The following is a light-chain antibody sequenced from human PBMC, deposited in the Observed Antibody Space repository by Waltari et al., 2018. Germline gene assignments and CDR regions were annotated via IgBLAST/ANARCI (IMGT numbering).Light chain of an antibody. V-gene: IGLV2-8*01. CDR1: SSDVGAYAY. CDR2: EVS. Sequence: QSALTQPPSASGSPGPSVTISCTGPSSDVGAYAYVPWYQHPPGKAPKLPISEVSKRPSGVPDRFSGSRSGNTASLTVSGLQAEDEADYYCSSYAGSNNLVFGGGTKLTVL. J-gene: IGLJ2*01. CDR3: SSYAGSNNLV.